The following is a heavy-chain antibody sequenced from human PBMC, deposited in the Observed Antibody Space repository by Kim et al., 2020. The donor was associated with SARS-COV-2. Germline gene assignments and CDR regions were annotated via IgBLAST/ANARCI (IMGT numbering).Heavy chain of an antibody. CDR2: IIDTGDAT. CDR3: ARSAAVADTFYFTA. Sequence: GGSLRLSCAASGFTFSTYAMSWVRQAPGKGLEWVSSIIDTGDATYYADSVRGRFTISRDNSKKTLFLQINSLRGDDTAIYYCARSAAVADTFYFTAWGQGTLVTVSS. V-gene: IGHV3-23*01. J-gene: IGHJ5*02. CDR1: GFTFSTYA. D-gene: IGHD6-19*01.